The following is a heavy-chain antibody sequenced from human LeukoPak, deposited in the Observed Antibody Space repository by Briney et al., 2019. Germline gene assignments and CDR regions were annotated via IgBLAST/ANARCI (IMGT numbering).Heavy chain of an antibody. Sequence: SETLSLTCTVSGASVSSGSYYWSWIRQPPGQVLEWIGYLYYSGSTNYDPSLKNRVTISLNASKNQFSLRLTSVTAADTAVYYCARVLYDSFDPWGQGTLVTVSS. CDR1: GASVSSGSYY. J-gene: IGHJ5*02. CDR2: LYYSGST. D-gene: IGHD2-8*01. CDR3: ARVLYDSFDP. V-gene: IGHV4-61*01.